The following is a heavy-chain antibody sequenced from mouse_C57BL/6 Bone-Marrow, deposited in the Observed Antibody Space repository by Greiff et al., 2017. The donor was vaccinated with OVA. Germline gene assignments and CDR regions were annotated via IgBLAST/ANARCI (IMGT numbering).Heavy chain of an antibody. Sequence: QVQLKESGAELVMPGASVKLSCKASGYTFTSYWMHWVKQRPGQGLEWIGEIDPSDSYTNYNQKFKGKSTLTVDKSSSTAYMQLSSLTSEDSAVYYCARYGNGGVYYAMDYWGQGTSVTVSS. V-gene: IGHV1-69*01. D-gene: IGHD2-1*01. CDR3: ARYGNGGVYYAMDY. CDR2: IDPSDSYT. CDR1: GYTFTSYW. J-gene: IGHJ4*01.